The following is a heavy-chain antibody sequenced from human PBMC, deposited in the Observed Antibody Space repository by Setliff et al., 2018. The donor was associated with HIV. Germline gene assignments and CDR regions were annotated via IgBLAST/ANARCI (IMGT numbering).Heavy chain of an antibody. CDR1: GGSFSGFY. J-gene: IGHJ3*02. D-gene: IGHD3-3*01. CDR2: INHSGST. V-gene: IGHV4-34*01. Sequence: SETLSLTCAVYGGSFSGFYWSWIRQPPGKGLEWIGEINHSGSTNYNPSLKSRVTISVDTSKNQFSLKLSSVTATDTAVYYCARGETYDFWSGYGNAFDIWGQGTMVTVSS. CDR3: ARGETYDFWSGYGNAFDI.